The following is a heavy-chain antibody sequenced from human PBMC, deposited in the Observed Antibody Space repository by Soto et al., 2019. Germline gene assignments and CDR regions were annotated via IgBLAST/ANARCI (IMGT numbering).Heavy chain of an antibody. Sequence: LSLTCVVSGGSISSGGYYWSWIRQHPGKGLEWIGYIYYSGSTYYNPSLKSRVTISVDTSKNQFSLKLSSVTAADTAVYYCARKASTPVIRFGYWGQGTLVTVSS. V-gene: IGHV4-31*11. CDR2: IYYSGST. CDR3: ARKASTPVIRFGY. J-gene: IGHJ4*02. CDR1: GGSISSGGYY.